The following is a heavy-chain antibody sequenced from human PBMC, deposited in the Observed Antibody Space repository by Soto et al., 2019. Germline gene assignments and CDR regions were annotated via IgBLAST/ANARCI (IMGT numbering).Heavy chain of an antibody. V-gene: IGHV3-23*01. Sequence: EVQLLESGGGLVQPGGSLRLSCAASGFTFSSYAMSWVSQSPGKGLEWVSAISGSGGSTYYADSVKGRFTISRDNSKNTLYLQMNSLRAEDTAVYYCAKSSTIAIFGVVTDYWGQGTLVTVSS. CDR1: GFTFSSYA. J-gene: IGHJ4*02. D-gene: IGHD3-3*01. CDR2: ISGSGGST. CDR3: AKSSTIAIFGVVTDY.